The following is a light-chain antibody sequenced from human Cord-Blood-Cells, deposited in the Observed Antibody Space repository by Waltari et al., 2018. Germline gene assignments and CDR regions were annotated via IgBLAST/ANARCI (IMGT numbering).Light chain of an antibody. J-gene: IGLJ3*02. CDR3: CSYAGSSTLV. Sequence: QSALTQPASVSGSPGQSITISCTGTSSHVGSYNLVSWYQQPPGKAPKLRIYEVSKRPSGVSNRFSGSKSGNTASLTISGLQAEDEADYYCCSYAGSSTLVFGGGTKLTVL. CDR1: SSHVGSYNL. CDR2: EVS. V-gene: IGLV2-23*02.